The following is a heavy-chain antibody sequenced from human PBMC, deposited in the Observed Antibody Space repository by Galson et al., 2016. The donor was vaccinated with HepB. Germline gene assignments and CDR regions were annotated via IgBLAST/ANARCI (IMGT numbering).Heavy chain of an antibody. CDR2: INAGNDNT. D-gene: IGHD4-17*01. Sequence: SVKVSCKASGYTSNNYNIHWVRQAPGQRLEWMGWINAGNDNTKYSQNFQGRVTITRDTSASTAYMELGSLRSEDTAVYYCASPLPRNHGDYHYYYYGMDVWGQGTTVSVSS. V-gene: IGHV1-3*01. CDR1: GYTSNNYN. CDR3: ASPLPRNHGDYHYYYYGMDV. J-gene: IGHJ6*01.